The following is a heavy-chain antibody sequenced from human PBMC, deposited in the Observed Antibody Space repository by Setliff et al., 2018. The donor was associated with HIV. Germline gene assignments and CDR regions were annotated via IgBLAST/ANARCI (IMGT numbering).Heavy chain of an antibody. D-gene: IGHD2-2*01. V-gene: IGHV1-8*01. CDR3: ARGYCSSTTCYAYYYYYMDF. Sequence: ASVKVSCKASGYSITSDDIGWVRQATGQGFEWMGWMNPNSGNTGYAQKFEGRVTMTRDTSTNTVFMELTSLTFHDTAVYYCARGYCSSTTCYAYYYYYMDFWGKGTTVTVSS. J-gene: IGHJ6*03. CDR2: MNPNSGNT. CDR1: GYSITSDD.